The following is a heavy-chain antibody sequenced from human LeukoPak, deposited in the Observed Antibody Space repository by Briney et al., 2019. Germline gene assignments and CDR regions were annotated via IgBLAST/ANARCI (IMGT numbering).Heavy chain of an antibody. CDR3: ARDFRATAAEVVPADYYMDV. J-gene: IGHJ6*03. V-gene: IGHV1-2*02. Sequence: ASVKVSCKASGYTFTGYYIHWVRQAPGQGLEWMGWMNPNSGGTNSAQKFQGRVTMTRDTSISTAYMELSRLRSDDTAVYYCARDFRATAAEVVPADYYMDVWGKGTTVIVSS. CDR2: MNPNSGGT. CDR1: GYTFTGYY. D-gene: IGHD2-2*01.